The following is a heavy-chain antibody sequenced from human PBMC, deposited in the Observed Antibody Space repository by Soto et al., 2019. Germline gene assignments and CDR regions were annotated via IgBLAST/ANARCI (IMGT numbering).Heavy chain of an antibody. J-gene: IGHJ6*03. CDR1: GFTFDDYG. V-gene: IGHV3-20*02. Sequence: PGVSLRLSFAASGFTFDDYGMSWFRQAPGKGLEWVSGINWNGGSTGYADSVKGRFTISRDNAKNSLYLQMNSLRAEDTALYHCARAVIAAAGLGTYYDCMDVWGKGTTVTVSS. CDR2: INWNGGST. D-gene: IGHD6-13*01. CDR3: ARAVIAAAGLGTYYDCMDV.